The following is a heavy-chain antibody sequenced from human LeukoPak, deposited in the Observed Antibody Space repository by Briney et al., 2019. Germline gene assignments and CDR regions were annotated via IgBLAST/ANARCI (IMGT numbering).Heavy chain of an antibody. CDR1: GYTFTSYG. CDR2: ISAYNGNT. D-gene: IGHD3-10*01. J-gene: IGHJ4*02. CDR3: ARDEAVLWFGELLNY. V-gene: IGHV1-18*01. Sequence: GASVKVSCKASGYTFTSYGISWVRQAPGQGLEWMGWISAYNGNTNYAQKLQGRVTMTTDTSTGTAYMELRSLRSDDTAVYYRARDEAVLWFGELLNYWGQGTLVTVSS.